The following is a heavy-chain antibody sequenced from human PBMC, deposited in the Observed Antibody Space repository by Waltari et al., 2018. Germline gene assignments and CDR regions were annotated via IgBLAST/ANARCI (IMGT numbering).Heavy chain of an antibody. J-gene: IGHJ3*02. D-gene: IGHD1-26*01. V-gene: IGHV3-21*01. CDR1: GFTFSTYT. CDR3: ARASKLVGTTYDAFDI. CDR2: ISITSTSI. Sequence: EVQLVESGGGLVKPGGSLRLSCAASGFTFSTYTMNWVRQAPGKGRGWVSSISITSTSIYYGDSVKGRFTISRDNAKNSLYLQMTSLRAEDTAVYYCARASKLVGTTYDAFDIWGQGTMVTVSS.